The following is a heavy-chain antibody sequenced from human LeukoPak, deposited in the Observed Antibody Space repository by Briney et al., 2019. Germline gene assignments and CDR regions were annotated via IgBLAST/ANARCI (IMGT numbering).Heavy chain of an antibody. CDR2: IWYDGSNK. D-gene: IGHD3-10*01. CDR1: GFTFSSYG. Sequence: GRSLRLSCAASGFTFSSYGMHWVRQAPGKGLEWVAVIWYDGSNKYYADSVKGRFTISRDNSKNTLYLQMNSLRAEDTAVYYCARDPEGFGELLPYFDYWGQGTLVTVSS. CDR3: ARDPEGFGELLPYFDY. J-gene: IGHJ4*02. V-gene: IGHV3-33*01.